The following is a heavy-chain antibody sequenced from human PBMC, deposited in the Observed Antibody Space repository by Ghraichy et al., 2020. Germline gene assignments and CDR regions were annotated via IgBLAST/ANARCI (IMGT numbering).Heavy chain of an antibody. CDR3: VTEGEWFGELDHLNFDY. CDR1: GFTFSSYS. CDR2: ISSSSSYI. V-gene: IGHV3-21*01. J-gene: IGHJ4*02. D-gene: IGHD3-10*01. Sequence: GGSLTLSCAASGFTFSSYSMNWVRQAPGKGLEWVSSISSSSSYIYYADSVKGRFTISRDNAKNSLYLQMNSLRAEDTAVYYCVTEGEWFGELDHLNFDYWGQGTLVTVSS.